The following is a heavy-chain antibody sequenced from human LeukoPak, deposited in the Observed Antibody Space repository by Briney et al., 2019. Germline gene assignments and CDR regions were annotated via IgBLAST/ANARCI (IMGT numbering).Heavy chain of an antibody. CDR2: ISSSSSYI. Sequence: GGSLRLSCAASGFTFTSYSMNWVRQAPGQGLEWVSSISSSSSYIYYAHTVKGRFTISRDNAKISLYLQMNSLRADDTAVYYCARGREADYWGQGNLVTVSS. CDR1: GFTFTSYS. D-gene: IGHD1-26*01. CDR3: ARGREADY. V-gene: IGHV3-21*01. J-gene: IGHJ4*02.